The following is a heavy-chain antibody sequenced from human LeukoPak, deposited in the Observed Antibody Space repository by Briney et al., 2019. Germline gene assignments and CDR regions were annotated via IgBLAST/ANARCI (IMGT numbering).Heavy chain of an antibody. Sequence: GGSLRLSCAASGFTFTNSALGWVRQAPGKGLEWVSVISGSGLNTYYTDSVKGRFTISRDNSKNTLSLQMNSLRAEDTAVYYCVKDIGTVGASPFDYWGQGTLVTVSS. J-gene: IGHJ4*02. CDR1: GFTFTNSA. CDR3: VKDIGTVGASPFDY. D-gene: IGHD1-26*01. CDR2: ISGSGLNT. V-gene: IGHV3-23*01.